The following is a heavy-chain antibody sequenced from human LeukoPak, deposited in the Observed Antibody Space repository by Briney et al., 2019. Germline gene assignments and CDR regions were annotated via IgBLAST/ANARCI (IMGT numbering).Heavy chain of an antibody. CDR3: AKVLGGLWPGIDY. CDR1: GFTFSSHW. CDR2: INGAGSST. V-gene: IGHV3-74*01. Sequence: GSLRLSCAASGFTFSSHWMHWVRQAPGKGLVWVSRINGAGSSTSYADSVTGRFTISRDNAKNTVYLQMNSLRAEDTAVYYCAKVLGGLWPGIDYWGQGTVVTVSS. D-gene: IGHD2-15*01. J-gene: IGHJ4*02.